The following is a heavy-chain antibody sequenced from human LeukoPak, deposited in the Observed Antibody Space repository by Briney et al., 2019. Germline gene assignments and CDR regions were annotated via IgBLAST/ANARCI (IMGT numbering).Heavy chain of an antibody. CDR2: IYSSGST. Sequence: SETLSLTCTVSGGSISSYYWSWIRQPAGKGLEWIGRIYSSGSTNYNPSLKGRVTMSVDTSKNQFSLKLSSVTAADTAVYYCAKDGDRSSWYVDWGQGTLVTVSS. V-gene: IGHV4-4*07. CDR1: GGSISSYY. D-gene: IGHD6-19*01. CDR3: AKDGDRSSWYVD. J-gene: IGHJ4*02.